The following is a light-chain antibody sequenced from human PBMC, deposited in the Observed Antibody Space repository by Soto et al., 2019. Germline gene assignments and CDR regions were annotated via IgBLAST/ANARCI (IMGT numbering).Light chain of an antibody. J-gene: IGKJ4*01. CDR3: QKYNSALLT. V-gene: IGKV1-27*01. CDR1: QGISNY. CDR2: AAS. Sequence: DILMTQSLSSLSASVGDRVTSACRASQGISNYLAWYQQKPGKVPKLLIYAASTLQSGVPSRFSGSGSGTDFTLTISSLQPEDVATYYCQKYNSALLTFGGGTKVEIK.